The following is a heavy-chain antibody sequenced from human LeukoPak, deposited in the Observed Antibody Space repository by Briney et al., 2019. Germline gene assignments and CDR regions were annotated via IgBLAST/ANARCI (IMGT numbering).Heavy chain of an antibody. V-gene: IGHV1-69*05. CDR1: GGTFSSYA. Sequence: GASVNVSCKASGGTFSSYAISWVRQAPGQGLECMGRIIPIFGTANYAQKFQGRVTITTDESTSTAYVELSSLRSEDTAVYYCSGDLNWFDPWGQGTLVTVSS. CDR3: SGDLNWFDP. J-gene: IGHJ5*02. CDR2: IIPIFGTA.